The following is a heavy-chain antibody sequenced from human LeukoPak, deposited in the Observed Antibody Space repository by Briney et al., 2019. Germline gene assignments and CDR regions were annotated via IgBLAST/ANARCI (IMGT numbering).Heavy chain of an antibody. CDR1: GGSISSYY. V-gene: IGHV4-59*01. CDR2: ICYSGST. J-gene: IGHJ6*02. Sequence: SETLSLTCTVSGGSISSYYWSWIRQPPGKGLEWIGYICYSGSTNYNPSLKSRVTISVDTSKNQFSLKLSSVTAADTAVYYCARNFWSGYSMDVWGQGTTVTVSS. D-gene: IGHD3-3*01. CDR3: ARNFWSGYSMDV.